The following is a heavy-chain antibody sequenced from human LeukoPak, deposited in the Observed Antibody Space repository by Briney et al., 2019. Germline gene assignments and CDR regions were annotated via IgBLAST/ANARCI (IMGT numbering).Heavy chain of an antibody. D-gene: IGHD3-22*01. J-gene: IGHJ4*02. CDR2: ISAYNGNT. CDR3: ARPVGRDYYDSSGYVLY. CDR1: GYTFTSYS. V-gene: IGHV1-18*01. Sequence: ASVKVSCKASGYTFTSYSINRVRQAPGQGLEWMGRISAYNGNTDYAQRFQGRVTVTTDTSTSTAYMELRSLRLDDTAVYYCARPVGRDYYDSSGYVLYWGQGTRVTVSS.